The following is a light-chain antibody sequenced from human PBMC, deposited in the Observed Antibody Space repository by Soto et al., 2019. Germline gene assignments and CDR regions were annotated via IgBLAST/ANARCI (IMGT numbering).Light chain of an antibody. CDR1: SSNIGNNL. J-gene: IGLJ1*01. CDR3: SSFTSSSTFV. V-gene: IGLV1-44*01. Sequence: QSVLTQPPSASGTPGQRVTISCSGSSSNIGNNLVNWYQQLPGTAPKLLMYSNNQRPSGVPDRFSGSKSGSTASLTISGLQPEDEADYYCSSFTSSSTFVFGTGTKLTVL. CDR2: SNN.